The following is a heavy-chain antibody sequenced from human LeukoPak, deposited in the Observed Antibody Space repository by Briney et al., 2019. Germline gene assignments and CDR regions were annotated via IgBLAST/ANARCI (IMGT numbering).Heavy chain of an antibody. D-gene: IGHD4-17*01. Sequence: PGGSLRLSCAASGFTFNNYAMNWVRQAPGKGLEWVSSISGGGETTYYADSAKGRFTISRDNSQNTLCLQVNSLRAEDTAVYYCARDYADYVGYFFFDYWGQGTLVTVSS. J-gene: IGHJ4*02. CDR1: GFTFNNYA. CDR3: ARDYADYVGYFFFDY. CDR2: ISGGGETT. V-gene: IGHV3-23*01.